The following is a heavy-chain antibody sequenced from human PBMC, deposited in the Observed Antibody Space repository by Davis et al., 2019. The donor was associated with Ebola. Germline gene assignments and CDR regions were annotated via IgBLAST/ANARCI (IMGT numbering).Heavy chain of an antibody. D-gene: IGHD4-17*01. V-gene: IGHV3-23*01. J-gene: IGHJ2*01. CDR1: GFTFSNYA. CDR3: AKDRSRVTTNWYFDL. Sequence: PGGSLRLSCAASGFTFSNYAMSWVRQAPGKGLEWISTISRSDGSTYYADSVKGRFTISRDNSKNTLYLQMNSLRAEDTAVYYCAKDRSRVTTNWYFDLWGRGTLVTVSS. CDR2: ISRSDGST.